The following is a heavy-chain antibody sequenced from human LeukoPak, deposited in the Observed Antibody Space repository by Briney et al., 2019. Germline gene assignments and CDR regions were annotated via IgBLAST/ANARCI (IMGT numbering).Heavy chain of an antibody. D-gene: IGHD2-15*01. V-gene: IGHV4-39*01. CDR1: GGSISSTGDF. CDR2: IYYSGST. J-gene: IGHJ3*02. CDR3: ARRRIAQRAFDI. Sequence: SETLSLTCTVSGGSISSTGDFWGWIRQTPGKGLEWIGNIYYSGSTYYNPSLKSRVTTSVDTPKNQFSLKLSSVTAADTAVYYCARRRIAQRAFDIWGQGTMVTASS.